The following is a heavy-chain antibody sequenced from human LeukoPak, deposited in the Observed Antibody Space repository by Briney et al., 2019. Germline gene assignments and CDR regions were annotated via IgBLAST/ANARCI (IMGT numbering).Heavy chain of an antibody. CDR2: ISSYNGNT. Sequence: ASVKVSCKASGYTFTSYGISGVRQAPGQGLEGMGWISSYNGNTNYAQKLQSRVTMTTHTSTSKAYMKLRSLRSDDAAVYYCARDGIAVAGNSLYYFDYWGQGTLVTVSS. V-gene: IGHV1-18*01. J-gene: IGHJ4*02. CDR1: GYTFTSYG. D-gene: IGHD6-19*01. CDR3: ARDGIAVAGNSLYYFDY.